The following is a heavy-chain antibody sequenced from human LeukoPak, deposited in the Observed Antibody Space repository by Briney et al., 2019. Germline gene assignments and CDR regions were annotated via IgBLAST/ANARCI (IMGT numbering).Heavy chain of an antibody. Sequence: KPSETLSLTCTVSGGPISSYYWSWIRQPAGKGLEGIGHIYNSGSTNYNPSLKGRVTMSVATSKNQFSLHLSSVTAADTAVYYCARSAFLVTAPGLYYFDYWGQGTLVAVSS. D-gene: IGHD6-13*01. J-gene: IGHJ4*02. CDR3: ARSAFLVTAPGLYYFDY. CDR1: GGPISSYY. V-gene: IGHV4-4*07. CDR2: IYNSGST.